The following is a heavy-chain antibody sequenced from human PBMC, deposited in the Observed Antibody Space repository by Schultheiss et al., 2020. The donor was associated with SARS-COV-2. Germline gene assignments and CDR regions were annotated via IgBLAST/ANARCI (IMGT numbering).Heavy chain of an antibody. CDR2: IYTSGST. Sequence: SETLSLTCTVSGGSISSGGYYWSWIRQHPGKGLEWIGRIYTSGSTNYNPSLKSRVTMSVDTSKNQFSLKLSSVTAADTAVYYCARRVPLVTTPTYFDYWGQGTLVTVSS. V-gene: IGHV4-61*02. CDR1: GGSISSGGYY. J-gene: IGHJ4*02. CDR3: ARRVPLVTTPTYFDY. D-gene: IGHD4-17*01.